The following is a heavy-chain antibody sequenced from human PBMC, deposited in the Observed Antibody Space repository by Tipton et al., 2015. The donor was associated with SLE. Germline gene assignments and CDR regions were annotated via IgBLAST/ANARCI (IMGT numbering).Heavy chain of an antibody. D-gene: IGHD2-8*01. CDR2: ILTSGST. J-gene: IGHJ6*02. CDR3: ARGMLAWRGAIVGVNV. Sequence: TLSLTCTVSGGSVSSADYFWNWIRQPAGKGPEWIGRILTSGSTDYNSSLKGRVTMSVDTSKNQFSLKLSSVTAADTAMYYCARGMLAWRGAIVGVNVWGQGTTVNVSS. CDR1: GGSVSSADYF. V-gene: IGHV4-61*02.